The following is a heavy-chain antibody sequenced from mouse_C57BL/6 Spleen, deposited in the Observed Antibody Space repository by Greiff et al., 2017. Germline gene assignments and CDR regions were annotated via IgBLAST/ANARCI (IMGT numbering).Heavy chain of an antibody. CDR1: GFTFSDYG. Sequence: EVQGVESGGGLVKPGGSLKLSCAASGFTFSDYGMHWVRQAPEKGLEWVAYISSGSSTLYYADTVKGRFTISRDNAKNTLFLQMTSLRSEDTAMYYCARNYYGNYDAMDYWGQGTSVTVSS. D-gene: IGHD2-1*01. CDR3: ARNYYGNYDAMDY. CDR2: ISSGSSTL. V-gene: IGHV5-17*01. J-gene: IGHJ4*01.